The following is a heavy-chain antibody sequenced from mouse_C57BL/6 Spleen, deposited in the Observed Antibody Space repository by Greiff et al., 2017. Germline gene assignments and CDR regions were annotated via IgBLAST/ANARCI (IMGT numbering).Heavy chain of an antibody. J-gene: IGHJ2*01. Sequence: VQLQESGAELVKPGASVKISCKASGYAFSSYWMNWVKQRPGKGLEWIGQIYPGDGDTNYNGKFKGKATLTADKSSSTAYMQLSSLTSEDSAVYFCARPHYYGSTYYFDYWGQGTTLTVSS. CDR2: IYPGDGDT. CDR3: ARPHYYGSTYYFDY. D-gene: IGHD1-1*01. V-gene: IGHV1-80*01. CDR1: GYAFSSYW.